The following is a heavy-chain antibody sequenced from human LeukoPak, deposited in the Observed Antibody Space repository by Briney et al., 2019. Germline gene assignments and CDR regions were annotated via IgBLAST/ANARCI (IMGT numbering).Heavy chain of an antibody. D-gene: IGHD3-10*01. CDR2: ISYDGSNR. J-gene: IGHJ4*02. Sequence: GRSLRLSCAASGFTFSSYAMHWVRQAPGKGLEWVAIISYDGSNRYYADSVKGRFTISRDNSKNTLYLQMNSLRAEDTAVYYCARPAMVRGVIMYYFDYWGQGTLVTVSS. V-gene: IGHV3-30-3*01. CDR1: GFTFSSYA. CDR3: ARPAMVRGVIMYYFDY.